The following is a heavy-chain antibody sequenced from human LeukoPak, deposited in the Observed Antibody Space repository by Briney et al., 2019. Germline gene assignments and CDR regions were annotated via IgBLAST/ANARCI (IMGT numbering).Heavy chain of an antibody. J-gene: IGHJ4*02. V-gene: IGHV3-30-3*01. CDR2: ISYDGSNK. D-gene: IGHD5-12*01. CDR3: ARDLDNGYVFDY. Sequence: GRSLRLSCAASGFTFSSYAMHWVRQAPGKGLEGVAVISYDGSNKYYADSVKGRFTISRDNSKNTLYLQMNSLRSEDTAAYYWARDLDNGYVFDYWGKGTLVTVSS. CDR1: GFTFSSYA.